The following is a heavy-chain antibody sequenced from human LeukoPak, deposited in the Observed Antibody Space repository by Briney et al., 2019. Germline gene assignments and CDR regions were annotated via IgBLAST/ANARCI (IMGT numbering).Heavy chain of an antibody. D-gene: IGHD5-12*01. Sequence: GGSLRLSCAASGFTFSDSYMSWIRQAPGKGLEWVSDISSGFINIYYADSVKGRFTISRDNAKNSLYLQMNSLRAEDTAVYYCARGSADYSWYMDVWGKGTTVTVSS. CDR3: ARGSADYSWYMDV. CDR1: GFTFSDSY. CDR2: ISSGFINI. V-gene: IGHV3-11*01. J-gene: IGHJ6*04.